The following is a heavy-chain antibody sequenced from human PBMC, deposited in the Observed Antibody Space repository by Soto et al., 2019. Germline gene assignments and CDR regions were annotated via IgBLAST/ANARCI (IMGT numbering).Heavy chain of an antibody. V-gene: IGHV3-30*01. D-gene: IGHD6-13*01. CDR2: ISYDGTNK. J-gene: IGHJ4*02. CDR3: ARGDSNSWSDY. CDR1: GFTFRSYA. Sequence: QVQLVESGGGVVQPGRSLRLSCAASGFTFRSYAMDWVRQAPGKGLEWVAVISYDGTNKYYADSVKGRFTISRDNSKNTRCLQMNSLRAEDTAVYYCARGDSNSWSDYWGQGTLVTVSS.